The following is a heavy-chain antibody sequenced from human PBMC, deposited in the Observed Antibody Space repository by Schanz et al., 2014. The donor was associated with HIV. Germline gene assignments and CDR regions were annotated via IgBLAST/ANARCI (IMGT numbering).Heavy chain of an antibody. CDR3: ARTSRIVIPDRDPRLSYLYGMDV. V-gene: IGHV3-23*01. CDR2: IHGGGGMP. J-gene: IGHJ6*02. CDR1: GFTFSTYA. Sequence: VQLLESGGGLVKPGGSLRLSCAASGFTFSTYAMTWVRQTPGKGLEWVASIHGGGGMPFYADFVKGRFTVSRDNSKTTLYLQMDSLRAEDTAVYYCARTSRIVIPDRDPRLSYLYGMDVWGQGTTVTVSS. D-gene: IGHD1-26*01.